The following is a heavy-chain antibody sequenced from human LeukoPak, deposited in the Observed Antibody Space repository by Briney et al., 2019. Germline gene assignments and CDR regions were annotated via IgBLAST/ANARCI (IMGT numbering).Heavy chain of an antibody. CDR3: TTIGPANSADMFFDV. J-gene: IGHJ4*02. Sequence: PWGSLRLSCAASGVTFSNYCMTWVRQAPGKGLEWVSSIRGDGSGTYYADSVKGRFTVSRDNCKNTMFLQMNSLRAEDTAIYYCTTIGPANSADMFFDVWGQGPLVTVSS. CDR1: GVTFSNYC. D-gene: IGHD2-15*01. CDR2: IRGDGSGT. V-gene: IGHV3-23*01.